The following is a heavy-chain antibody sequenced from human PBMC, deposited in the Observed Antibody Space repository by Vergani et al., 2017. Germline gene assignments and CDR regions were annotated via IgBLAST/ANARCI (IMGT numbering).Heavy chain of an antibody. Sequence: VQLVESGGGLVKPGGSLRLSCAASGFTFSDYYMSWIRQAPGKGLEWVSYISSSGSTIYYADSVKGRFTISRDNAKNSLYLQMNSLRAEDTAVYYCARXHISNYYYSSGYYYMGYYYGMDVWGQGTTVTVSS. D-gene: IGHD3-22*01. CDR1: GFTFSDYY. CDR3: ARXHISNYYYSSGYYYMGYYYGMDV. V-gene: IGHV3-11*01. CDR2: ISSSGSTI. J-gene: IGHJ6*02.